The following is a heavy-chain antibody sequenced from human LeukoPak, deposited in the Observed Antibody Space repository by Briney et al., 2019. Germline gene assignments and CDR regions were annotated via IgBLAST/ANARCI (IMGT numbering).Heavy chain of an antibody. CDR1: GGSISGYY. CDR2: IYYSGST. D-gene: IGHD1-26*01. J-gene: IGHJ3*02. Sequence: PSETLSLTCTVSGGSISGYYWSWIRQPPGKGLEWIGYIYYSGSTNYNPSLKSRVTISVDTSKNQFSLKLSSVTAADTAVYYCARVDTGLGVVGAILGAFDIWGQGTMVTVSS. V-gene: IGHV4-59*01. CDR3: ARVDTGLGVVGAILGAFDI.